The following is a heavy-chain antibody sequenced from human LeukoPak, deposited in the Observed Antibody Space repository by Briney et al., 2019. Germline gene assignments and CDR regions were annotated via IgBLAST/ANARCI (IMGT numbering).Heavy chain of an antibody. CDR3: AKDISPYYDSSGYSDG. V-gene: IGHV3-7*03. D-gene: IGHD3-22*01. CDR2: IKQDGSEK. Sequence: GGSLRLSCAASGFTFSSYWMSWVRQAPGKGLEWVANIKQDGSEKYYVDSVKGRFTISRDNAKNSLYLQMNSLRAEDTALYYCAKDISPYYDSSGYSDGWGQGTLVTVSS. CDR1: GFTFSSYW. J-gene: IGHJ4*02.